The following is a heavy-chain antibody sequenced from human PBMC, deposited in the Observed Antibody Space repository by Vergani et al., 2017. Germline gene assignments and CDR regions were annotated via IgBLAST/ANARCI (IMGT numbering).Heavy chain of an antibody. Sequence: EVQLVESGGGLVKPGGSLRLSCAASGFTFINAWMTWVRQAPGKGLEWVGRIKSKTDGGTTYYAAPVKGKFTISRDESKNTLYLQMNSLNTEDTAVYYCTKDNQQSCLGQCSVTRCYGCDWEIWGQGTVGTVSS. CDR1: GFTFINAW. V-gene: IGHV3-15*01. CDR2: IKSKTDGGTT. D-gene: IGHD2-15*01. CDR3: TKDNQQSCLGQCSVTRCYGCDWEI. J-gene: IGHJ3*01.